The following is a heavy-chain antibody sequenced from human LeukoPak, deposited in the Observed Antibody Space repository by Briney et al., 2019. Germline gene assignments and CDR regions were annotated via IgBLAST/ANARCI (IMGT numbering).Heavy chain of an antibody. D-gene: IGHD2-15*01. CDR2: INHSGST. J-gene: IGHJ3*02. CDR1: GGSFSGYY. CDR3: ATIPTRYCSGGSCYGYGFDI. V-gene: IGHV4-34*01. Sequence: SSETLSLTCAVYGGSFSGYYWSWIRQPPGKGLEWIGEINHSGSTNYNPPLKSRVTISVDTSKNQFSLKLSSVTAADTAVYYCATIPTRYCSGGSCYGYGFDIWGQGTMVTVSS.